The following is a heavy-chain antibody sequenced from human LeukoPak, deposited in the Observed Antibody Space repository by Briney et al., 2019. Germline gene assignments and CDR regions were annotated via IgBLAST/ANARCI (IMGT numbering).Heavy chain of an antibody. CDR1: VFTFSSYA. D-gene: IGHD6-13*01. CDR2: ISGSGGST. V-gene: IGHV3-23*01. CDR3: AKADSSSWYVRLFDY. Sequence: GGSLRLSCAASVFTFSSYAMSWVRQAPGKGLEWVSAISGSGGSTYYADSVKGRFTISRDNSKNTLYLQMNSLRAEDTAVYYCAKADSSSWYVRLFDYWGQGTLVTVSS. J-gene: IGHJ4*02.